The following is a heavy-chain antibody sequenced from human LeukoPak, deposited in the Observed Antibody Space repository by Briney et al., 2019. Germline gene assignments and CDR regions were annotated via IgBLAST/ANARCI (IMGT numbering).Heavy chain of an antibody. J-gene: IGHJ6*04. Sequence: PGGSLRLSRAASGFTFSSYEMNWVRQAPGKGLEWVSYISSSGSTIYYADSVKGRFTISRDNAKNSLYLQMNSLRAEDTAVYYCAELGITMIGGVWGKGTRSPSPQ. D-gene: IGHD3-10*02. CDR3: AELGITMIGGV. CDR1: GFTFSSYE. CDR2: ISSSGSTI. V-gene: IGHV3-48*03.